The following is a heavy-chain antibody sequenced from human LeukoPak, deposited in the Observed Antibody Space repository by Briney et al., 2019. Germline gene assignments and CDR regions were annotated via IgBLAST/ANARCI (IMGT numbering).Heavy chain of an antibody. CDR2: ISAYNGNT. D-gene: IGHD1-26*01. CDR1: GYTFTSYG. CDR3: ARVRRELLKPDWFDP. J-gene: IGHJ5*02. V-gene: IGHV1-18*01. Sequence: ASVKVSCKASGYTFTSYGISWVRQAPGQGLEWMGWISAYNGNTNHAQMLQDRVTMTTDTSTSTAYMELRSLRSDDTAVYYCARVRRELLKPDWFDPWGQGTLVTVSS.